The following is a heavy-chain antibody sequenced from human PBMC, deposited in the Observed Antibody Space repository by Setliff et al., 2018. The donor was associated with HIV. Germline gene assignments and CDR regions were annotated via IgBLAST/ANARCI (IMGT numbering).Heavy chain of an antibody. CDR1: AYSISSGYY. CDR3: ARDGFWSGYIDY. Sequence: SETLSLTCAVSAYSISSGYYWGWIRQPPGKGLEWIGSIYHSGSTYYNPSLMSRVTMSVDTSKNQFSLKLSSVTAADTAVYYCARDGFWSGYIDYWGQGTLVTVSS. CDR2: IYHSGST. D-gene: IGHD3-3*01. V-gene: IGHV4-38-2*02. J-gene: IGHJ4*02.